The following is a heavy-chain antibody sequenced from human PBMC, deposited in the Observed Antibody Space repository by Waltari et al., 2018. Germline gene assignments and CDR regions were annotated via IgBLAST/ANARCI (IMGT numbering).Heavy chain of an antibody. V-gene: IGHV3-30*04. CDR3: ARDYCDRTNCHGMDV. CDR1: DFTFSSYA. CDR2: ISYNGRNI. D-gene: IGHD3-22*01. Sequence: QVHLVDSGGGVVKPERYLSLSYEASDFTFSSYAMPWVRQAPGKGLEWVAVISYNGRNIYYVDSVKGRFTISRDNSKKTLYMQMNSLRAEDTAVYYCARDYCDRTNCHGMDVWGQGTTVTVSS. J-gene: IGHJ6*02.